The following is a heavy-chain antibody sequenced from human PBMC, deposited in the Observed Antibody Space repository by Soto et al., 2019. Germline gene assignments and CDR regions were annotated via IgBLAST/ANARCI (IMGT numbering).Heavy chain of an antibody. CDR1: GGSISSGDYY. V-gene: IGHV4-30-4*01. J-gene: IGHJ3*02. Sequence: QVQLQESGPGLVKPSQTLSLTCTVSGGSISSGDYYWSWIRQPPGKGLEWSGYIYYSGSTYYNPSLRVRVTTSVDTSKNQFSLKLSSVTAADTAVYYCARDRGSSGSPDAFDIWGQGTMVTVSS. CDR2: IYYSGST. D-gene: IGHD3-22*01. CDR3: ARDRGSSGSPDAFDI.